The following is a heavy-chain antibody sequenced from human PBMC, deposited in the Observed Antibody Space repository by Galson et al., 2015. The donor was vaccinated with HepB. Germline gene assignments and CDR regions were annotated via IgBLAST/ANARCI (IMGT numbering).Heavy chain of an antibody. CDR1: GFTFSNYD. D-gene: IGHD2-2*01. V-gene: IGHV3-30*04. Sequence: SLRLSCAASGFTFSNYDIHWVRQAPGMGLEWVAMISPDGKNHHYTDSVKGRFTISRDNSKNSLSLQMNSLRVEDTAVYYCARGAYLVIPAAIRYWGRGTLVIVSS. J-gene: IGHJ4*02. CDR3: ARGAYLVIPAAIRY. CDR2: ISPDGKNH.